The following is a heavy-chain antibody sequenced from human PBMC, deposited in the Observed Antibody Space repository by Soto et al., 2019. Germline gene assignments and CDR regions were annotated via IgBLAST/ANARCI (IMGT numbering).Heavy chain of an antibody. V-gene: IGHV1-69*01. CDR2: ITPIFATA. CDR1: GGTFSSFA. J-gene: IGHJ4*02. CDR3: ARWRGTVTTPGFMWPLDY. Sequence: QVQLVQSGAEVKKPGSSVKVSCKASGGTFSSFAISWGRQAPGQGPEWMGGITPIFATANYAQKFQGRVTITPDESTNTVYREMISLRSEDTAVYYCARWRGTVTTPGFMWPLDYWGKGTLVTVSS. D-gene: IGHD3-3*01.